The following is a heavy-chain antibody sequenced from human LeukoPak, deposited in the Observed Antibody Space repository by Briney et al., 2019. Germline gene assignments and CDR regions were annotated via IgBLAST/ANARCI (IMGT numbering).Heavy chain of an antibody. J-gene: IGHJ4*02. V-gene: IGHV3-11*01. D-gene: IGHD3-10*01. Sequence: PGESLRLSCAASGFTFSDYYMSWIRQAPGKGLEWVSYISSSGSTIYYADSVKGRFTISRDNAKNSLYLQMNSLRAEDTAVYYCASGDYYGSGSYYPYYFDYWGQGTLVTVSS. CDR2: ISSSGSTI. CDR3: ASGDYYGSGSYYPYYFDY. CDR1: GFTFSDYY.